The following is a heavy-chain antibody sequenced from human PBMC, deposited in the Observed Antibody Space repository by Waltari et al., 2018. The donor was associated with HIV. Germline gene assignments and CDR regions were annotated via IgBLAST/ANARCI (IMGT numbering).Heavy chain of an antibody. Sequence: QLQVQESGPGLVKPSETLSLTCTVSGASISRSSYYWAWIRQPPGKGMDWIGNIYSSGTTYYNPSLKSRVTMSVDTSKNQFSLKLRYVTAADTAVYYCAIRVSSGSGILWFDPWGQGTLVTVSS. CDR2: IYSSGTT. D-gene: IGHD3-10*01. J-gene: IGHJ5*02. CDR3: AIRVSSGSGILWFDP. CDR1: GASISRSSYY. V-gene: IGHV4-39*01.